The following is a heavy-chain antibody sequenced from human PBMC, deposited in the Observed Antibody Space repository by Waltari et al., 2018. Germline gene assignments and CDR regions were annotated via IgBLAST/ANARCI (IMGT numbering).Heavy chain of an antibody. CDR3: ARSVGNPGQWLDPYYFDY. V-gene: IGHV3-7*01. D-gene: IGHD6-19*01. CDR1: GFTFSSYW. J-gene: IGHJ4*02. Sequence: VQPGGSLRLSCAASGFTFSSYWMSWVRQAPGKGLEWVANIKQDGSEKYYVDSVKGRFTISRDNAKNSLYLQMNSLRAEDTAVYYCARSVGNPGQWLDPYYFDYWGQGTLVTVSS. CDR2: IKQDGSEK.